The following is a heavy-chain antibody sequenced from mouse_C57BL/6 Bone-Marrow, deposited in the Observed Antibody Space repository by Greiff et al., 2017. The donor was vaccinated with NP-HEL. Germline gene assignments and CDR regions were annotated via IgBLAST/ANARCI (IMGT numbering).Heavy chain of an antibody. V-gene: IGHV15-2*01. CDR3: ARDYYGSSYDWYFDV. CDR2: ILPSIGRT. CDR1: DSEVFPIAY. J-gene: IGHJ1*03. D-gene: IGHD1-1*01. Sequence: QVQLQQSGSELRSPGSSVKLSCKDFDSEVFPIAYMSWVRQKPGHGFEWIGGILPSIGRTIYGEKFEDKATLDADTLSNTAYLELNSLTSDDSAIYYCARDYYGSSYDWYFDVWGTGTTVTVSS.